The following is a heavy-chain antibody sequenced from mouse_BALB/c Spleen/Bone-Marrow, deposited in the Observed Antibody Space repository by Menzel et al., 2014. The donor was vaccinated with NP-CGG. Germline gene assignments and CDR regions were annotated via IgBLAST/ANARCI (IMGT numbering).Heavy chain of an antibody. J-gene: IGHJ4*01. D-gene: IGHD1-1*01. CDR2: ISSGGSYT. CDR1: GFTFSSYG. V-gene: IGHV5-6*01. Sequence: EVQRVESGGDLLKPGGSLKLSRAASGFTFSSYGMSWVRQTPDKRLEWVATISSGGSYTYYPDSVKGRFTISRDNAKNTLYLQMSSLKSEDTAMYYCASTITTVVGEDAVDYWGQRSPVTDPS. CDR3: ASTITTVVGEDAVDY.